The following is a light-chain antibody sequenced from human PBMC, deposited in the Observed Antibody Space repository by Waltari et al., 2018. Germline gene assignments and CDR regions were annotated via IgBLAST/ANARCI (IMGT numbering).Light chain of an antibody. CDR1: QDITIK. Sequence: DIQMTQSPSSLSASVGDRVTITCQASQDITIKLNWFQQKPGKAPQVLIFDASNSQGVVPSRFSGRGYGTNFAFTITGLQPEDVGTYYCQQYANLPLTFGGGTRVEIK. V-gene: IGKV1-33*01. CDR3: QQYANLPLT. J-gene: IGKJ4*01. CDR2: DAS.